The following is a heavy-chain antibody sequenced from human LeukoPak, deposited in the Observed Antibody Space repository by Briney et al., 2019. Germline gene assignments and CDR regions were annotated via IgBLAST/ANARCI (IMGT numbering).Heavy chain of an antibody. D-gene: IGHD6-13*01. V-gene: IGHV3-21*01. J-gene: IGHJ5*02. CDR1: GFTFSSYS. Sequence: GGSLRLSCAASGFTFSSYSMNWVSQAPGKGLGWVSSIRSSSSYIYYADSVKGRFTISRDNAKNSLYLQMNSLRAEDTAVYYCAGDGIAAAGTEYNWFDPWGQGTLVTVSS. CDR2: IRSSSSYI. CDR3: AGDGIAAAGTEYNWFDP.